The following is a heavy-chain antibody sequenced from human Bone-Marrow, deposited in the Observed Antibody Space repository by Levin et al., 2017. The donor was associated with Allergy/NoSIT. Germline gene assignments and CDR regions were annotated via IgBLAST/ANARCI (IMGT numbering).Heavy chain of an antibody. V-gene: IGHV3-23*01. CDR2: VFGGDNST. J-gene: IGHJ4*02. Sequence: GGSLRLSCAASGSRFSSYAMNWVRQAPGKGLEWVAGVFGGDNSTYYADSVKGRFTISRDRSKNTLSLQMNRLRVEDTAVYYCAMTFDYWGPGTLVTVS. CDR1: GSRFSSYA. CDR3: AMTFDY.